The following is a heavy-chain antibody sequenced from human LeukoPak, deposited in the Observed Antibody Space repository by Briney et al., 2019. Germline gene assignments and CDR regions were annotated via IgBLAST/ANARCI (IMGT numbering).Heavy chain of an antibody. Sequence: ASVKVFCKASGYTFTGYYMHWVRHAPGQGLEWMGWINPNSGGTNYAQKFQGRVTMTRDTSISTAYMELSRLRSDDTAVYYCARKLRYQLLPFDPWGQGPLVTVSS. CDR3: ARKLRYQLLPFDP. J-gene: IGHJ5*02. V-gene: IGHV1-2*02. CDR2: INPNSGGT. CDR1: GYTFTGYY. D-gene: IGHD2-2*01.